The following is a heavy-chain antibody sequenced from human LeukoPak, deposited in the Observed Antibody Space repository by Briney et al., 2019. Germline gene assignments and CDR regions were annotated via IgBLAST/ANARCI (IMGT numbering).Heavy chain of an antibody. D-gene: IGHD3-22*01. CDR2: ISSGSSTI. CDR3: ARARTYYYDSSGYYP. V-gene: IGHV3-48*04. Sequence: GGSLRLSCAASGFTFNAYSMNWVRQAPGKGLEWLSYISSGSSTIYYADSVKGRFTISRDNAKNSLYLQMNSLRAEDTAVYYCARARTYYYDSSGYYPWGQGTLVTVSS. J-gene: IGHJ5*02. CDR1: GFTFNAYS.